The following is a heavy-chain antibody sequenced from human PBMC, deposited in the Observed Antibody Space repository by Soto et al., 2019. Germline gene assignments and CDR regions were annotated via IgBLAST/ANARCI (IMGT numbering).Heavy chain of an antibody. V-gene: IGHV4-59*01. D-gene: IGHD5-12*01. J-gene: IGHJ4*02. Sequence: QVQLQESGPGLVKPSETLSLTCTVSGGSISSYYWSWIRKPPGTGLEWVGYIYYSGCTNYNPSLRSRVSISVDTSKNQLSLKLSSLTAADTAVYCCAREMALTESLDYWRQGTLVTVSS. CDR3: AREMALTESLDY. CDR2: IYYSGCT. CDR1: GGSISSYY.